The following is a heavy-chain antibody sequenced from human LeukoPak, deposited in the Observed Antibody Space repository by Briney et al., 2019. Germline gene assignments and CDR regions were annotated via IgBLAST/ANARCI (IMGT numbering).Heavy chain of an antibody. CDR3: ARAGQSAGANWFDP. CDR2: IYYSGST. D-gene: IGHD3-10*01. CDR1: GGSISSYY. Sequence: SETLSLTCTVSGGSISSYYWSWIRQPPGKGLQWIGYIYYSGSTNYSPSLRSRHTILVDTSKNQFSLKLSSVTAADTAIYYCARAGQSAGANWFDPWGQGTLVTVSS. V-gene: IGHV4-59*01. J-gene: IGHJ5*02.